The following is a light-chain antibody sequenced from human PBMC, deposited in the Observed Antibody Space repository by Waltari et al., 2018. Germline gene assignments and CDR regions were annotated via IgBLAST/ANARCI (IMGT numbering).Light chain of an antibody. CDR1: SSNIGSNT. J-gene: IGLJ2*01. V-gene: IGLV1-44*01. Sequence: QSVLTQPPSASGTPGQRVTISCSGSSSNIGSNTVNWYQQLPGTAPKLHIYRKNQRPSGVPDRFSGSKSGTSASLAISGLQSEDEADYYCAAWDDSLNGVVFGGGTKLTVL. CDR2: RKN. CDR3: AAWDDSLNGVV.